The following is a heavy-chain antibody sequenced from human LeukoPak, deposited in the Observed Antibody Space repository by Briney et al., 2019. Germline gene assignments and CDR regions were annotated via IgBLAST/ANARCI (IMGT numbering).Heavy chain of an antibody. CDR2: ISSSSSYI. CDR3: ARDFSRGVSSRPIDY. J-gene: IGHJ4*02. D-gene: IGHD6-13*01. CDR1: GFTFSSYS. V-gene: IGHV3-21*01. Sequence: KPGGSLRLSCAASGFTFSSYSMNWVRQAPGKGLEWVSSISSSSSYIYYADSVKGRFTISRDNAKNSLYLQMNSLRAEDTAVYYCARDFSRGVSSRPIDYWGQGTLVTVSS.